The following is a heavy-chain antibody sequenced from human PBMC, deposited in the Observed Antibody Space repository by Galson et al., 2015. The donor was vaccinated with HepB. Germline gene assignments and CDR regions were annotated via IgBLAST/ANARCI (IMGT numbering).Heavy chain of an antibody. D-gene: IGHD4-17*01. Sequence: SLRLSCAVSGFTFSSHWMSWVRQAPGKGLEWVANIRKDGTEKYYVDSVKGRFTISRDNTANSLSLQMNSLTADDTAVYYCVRGGTVTTRVAFDIWGQGTKVTVS. J-gene: IGHJ3*02. V-gene: IGHV3-7*03. CDR1: GFTFSSHW. CDR3: VRGGTVTTRVAFDI. CDR2: IRKDGTEK.